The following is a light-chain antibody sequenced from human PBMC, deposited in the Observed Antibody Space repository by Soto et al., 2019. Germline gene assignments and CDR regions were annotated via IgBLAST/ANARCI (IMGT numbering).Light chain of an antibody. CDR3: HQYNDWPPIP. V-gene: IGKV3-15*01. Sequence: VMTQSPPTLSVSPGERATLSCRASQSVSTDLAWYQQKPGQAPRLLIYGASTRATDVPARFRGGGSGTELPLTCSSLPSEDVAIRYCHQYNDWPPIPFGPGTKVDIK. CDR1: QSVSTD. J-gene: IGKJ3*01. CDR2: GAS.